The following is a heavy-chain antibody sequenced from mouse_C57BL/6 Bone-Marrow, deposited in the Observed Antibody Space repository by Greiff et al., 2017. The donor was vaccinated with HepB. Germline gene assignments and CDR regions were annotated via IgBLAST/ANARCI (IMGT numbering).Heavy chain of an antibody. Sequence: QVQLQQPGAELVKPGASVKLSCKASGYTFTSYWMHWVKQRPGQGLEWIGMIHPNSGSTNYNEKFKSKATLTVDKSSSTAYMQLSSLTSEDSAVYYCARSLTYYGNYGYFDVWGTGTTVTVSS. CDR3: ARSLTYYGNYGYFDV. J-gene: IGHJ1*03. CDR1: GYTFTSYW. D-gene: IGHD2-10*01. CDR2: IHPNSGST. V-gene: IGHV1-64*01.